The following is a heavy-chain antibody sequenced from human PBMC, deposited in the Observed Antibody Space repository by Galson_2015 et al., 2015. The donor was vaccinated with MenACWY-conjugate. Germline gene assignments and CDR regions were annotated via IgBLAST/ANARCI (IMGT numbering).Heavy chain of an antibody. CDR2: ISSASTYI. D-gene: IGHD3-16*02. CDR3: ARGVIAFGGVIVIPSTLDF. Sequence: LEWVSSISSASTYIFYADPVKGRFTISRDNAKNALFLQMDSLRAEDTAVYYCARGVIAFGGVIVIPSTLDFWGQ. V-gene: IGHV3-21*01. J-gene: IGHJ6*01.